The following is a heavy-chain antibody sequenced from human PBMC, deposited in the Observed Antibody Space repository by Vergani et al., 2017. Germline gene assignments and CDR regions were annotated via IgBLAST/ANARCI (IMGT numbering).Heavy chain of an antibody. CDR3: ASAYGSGVGIGY. D-gene: IGHD3-10*01. V-gene: IGHV4-30-2*01. J-gene: IGHJ4*02. CDR1: GCPISSGGYS. CDR2: IYHSGST. Sequence: QLQLQESGSGLVKPSQTLSLTCAVSGCPISSGGYSWGWIRPPPGKGLEWIGYIYHSGSTYEHPSLKSRVTTTVDRSKNQYSLKLSSVTAADTAVYYCASAYGSGVGIGYWGQGTLVTVSS.